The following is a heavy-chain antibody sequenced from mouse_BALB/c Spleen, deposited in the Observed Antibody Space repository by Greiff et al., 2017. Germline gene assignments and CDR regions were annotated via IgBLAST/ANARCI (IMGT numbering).Heavy chain of an antibody. J-gene: IGHJ2*01. D-gene: IGHD3-1*01. V-gene: IGHV3-2*02. CDR2: ISYSGST. CDR1: GYSITSDYA. Sequence: VQLKESGPGLVKPSQSLSLTCTVTGYSITSDYAWNWIRQFPGNKLEWMGYISYSGSTSYNPSLKSRISITRDTSKNQFFLQLNSVTTEDTATYYCARYLGYYFDYWGQGTTLTVSS. CDR3: ARYLGYYFDY.